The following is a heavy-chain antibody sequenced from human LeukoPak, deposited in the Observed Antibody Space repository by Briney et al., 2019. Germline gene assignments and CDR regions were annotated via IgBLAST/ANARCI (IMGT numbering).Heavy chain of an antibody. CDR1: GFTFSSYE. Sequence: PGGSLRLSCAASGFTFSSYEMNWVRQAPGKGLEWVSYISSSGSTIYYADSVKGRFTISRDNAKNSLYPQMNSLRAEDTAVYYCARGIGSSTWPLALWGQGTLVTVSS. J-gene: IGHJ4*02. CDR3: ARGIGSSTWPLAL. CDR2: ISSSGSTI. V-gene: IGHV3-48*03. D-gene: IGHD6-13*01.